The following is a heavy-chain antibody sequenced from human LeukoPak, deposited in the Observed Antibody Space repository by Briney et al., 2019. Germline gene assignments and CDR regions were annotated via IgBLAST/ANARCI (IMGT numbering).Heavy chain of an antibody. D-gene: IGHD1/OR15-1a*01. Sequence: GGSLRLSCAASGFTFSDYYMSWIRQAPGKGLEWVSYISGSSTHTNYADSVKGRFTISRDNAKNSLYLQMNSLRAEDTAVYYCARRTGTTPLNYWGQGTLVTVSS. CDR3: ARRTGTTPLNY. V-gene: IGHV3-11*03. CDR1: GFTFSDYY. CDR2: ISGSSTHT. J-gene: IGHJ4*02.